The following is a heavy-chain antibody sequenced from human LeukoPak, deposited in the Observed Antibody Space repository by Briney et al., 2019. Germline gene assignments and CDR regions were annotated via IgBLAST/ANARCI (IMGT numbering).Heavy chain of an antibody. D-gene: IGHD3-10*01. CDR3: ARRMDYYGSGSYYRGLNWFDP. V-gene: IGHV4-34*01. CDR2: INHSGST. CDR1: GGSFSGYY. J-gene: IGHJ5*02. Sequence: PSETLSLTCAVYGGSFSGYYWSWIRQPPGKGLEWIGEINHSGSTNYNPSLKSRVTISVDTSKNQFSLKLSSVTAADTAVYYCARRMDYYGSGSYYRGLNWFDPWGQGTLVTVSS.